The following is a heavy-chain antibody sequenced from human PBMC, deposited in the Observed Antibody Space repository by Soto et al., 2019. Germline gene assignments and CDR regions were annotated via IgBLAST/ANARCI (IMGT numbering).Heavy chain of an antibody. CDR2: ISYDGSNK. Sequence: GSLRLSCAASGFTFSSYAMHWVRQAPGKGLEWVAVISYDGSNKYYADSVKGRFTISRDNSKNTLYLQMNSLRAEDTAVYYCASSILNYYDSSGTEFDPWGQGTLVTVSS. J-gene: IGHJ5*02. CDR3: ASSILNYYDSSGTEFDP. V-gene: IGHV3-30-3*01. CDR1: GFTFSSYA. D-gene: IGHD3-22*01.